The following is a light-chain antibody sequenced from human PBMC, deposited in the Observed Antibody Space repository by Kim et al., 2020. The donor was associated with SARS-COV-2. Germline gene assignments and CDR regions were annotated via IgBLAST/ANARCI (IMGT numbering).Light chain of an antibody. CDR2: YDR. CDR3: QVWESTSDEKV. V-gene: IGLV3-21*01. J-gene: IGLJ1*01. CDR1: DIGSQS. Sequence: APVGTASITCGGDDIGSQSVHWYQQKPGQAPVLVIYYDRDRPSGITERISGSKSGNAATLTISRVEAGDEADYYCQVWESTSDEKVLGTGTKVTVL.